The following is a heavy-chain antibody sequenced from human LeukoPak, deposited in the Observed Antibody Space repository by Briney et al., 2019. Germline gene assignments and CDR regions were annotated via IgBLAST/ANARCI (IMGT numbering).Heavy chain of an antibody. Sequence: GGSLRLSCAASGFTFSSYAMSWVRQAPGKGLEWVSAISGSGGSTYYADSVKGRFTITRDNSRNTLYLQMNSLRAEDTAVYYCAKEGYSSSWLPYDYWGQGTLVTVSS. J-gene: IGHJ4*02. CDR1: GFTFSSYA. CDR2: ISGSGGST. D-gene: IGHD6-13*01. V-gene: IGHV3-23*01. CDR3: AKEGYSSSWLPYDY.